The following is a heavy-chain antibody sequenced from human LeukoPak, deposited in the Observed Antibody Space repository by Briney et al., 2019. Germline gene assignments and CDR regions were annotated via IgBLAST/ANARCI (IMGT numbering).Heavy chain of an antibody. J-gene: IGHJ4*02. CDR2: ISPSGGST. Sequence: GASVKVSCKAFGYTFTSNYMHWVRQAPGQGPEWMGVISPSGGSTTYAQKFQGRVTLTRDMSTSTDYLELSSLRSEDTAVYYCARDTLKRYYYYDSSGYYTFDYWGQGTLVTVSS. V-gene: IGHV1-46*01. CDR1: GYTFTSNY. D-gene: IGHD3-22*01. CDR3: ARDTLKRYYYYDSSGYYTFDY.